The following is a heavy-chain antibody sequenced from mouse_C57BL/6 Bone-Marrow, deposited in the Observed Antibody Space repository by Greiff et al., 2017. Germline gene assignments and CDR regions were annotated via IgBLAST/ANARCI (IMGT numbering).Heavy chain of an antibody. CDR2: ISSGGSYT. Sequence: EVQGVESGGDLVKPGGSLKLSCAASGFTFSSYGMSWVRQTPDKRLEWVATISSGGSYTYYPDSVKGRFTISRDNAKNTLYLQMSSLKSEDTAMYYCARRIYYYGRNYAMDYWGQGTSVTVSS. J-gene: IGHJ4*01. CDR1: GFTFSSYG. CDR3: ARRIYYYGRNYAMDY. D-gene: IGHD1-1*01. V-gene: IGHV5-6*01.